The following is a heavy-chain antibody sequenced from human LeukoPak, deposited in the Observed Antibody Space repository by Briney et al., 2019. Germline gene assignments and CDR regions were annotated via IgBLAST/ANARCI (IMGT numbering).Heavy chain of an antibody. Sequence: SETLSLTCTVSGVSTNTYYYWSWIRPPPGKGLEWIGYVDYSGRSKYSPSLKSRVTISVDTSKYQFSLDLTSVTAADTAVYYCARHSIIGGTEYAFDIWGQGTMVTVSS. CDR3: ARHSIIGGTEYAFDI. J-gene: IGHJ3*02. CDR2: VDYSGRS. D-gene: IGHD2-15*01. CDR1: GVSTNTYYY. V-gene: IGHV4-59*08.